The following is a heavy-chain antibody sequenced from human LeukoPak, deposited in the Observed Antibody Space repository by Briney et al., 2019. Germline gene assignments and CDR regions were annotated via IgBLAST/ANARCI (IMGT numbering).Heavy chain of an antibody. V-gene: IGHV3-23*01. Sequence: GGSLRLSCAASGFTFSSYAMSWVRQAPGKGLEWVSAISGSGGSTYYADSVKGRFTISRDNSKNTLYLQMNSLRAEDTALYYCAKDIILRGYSYGHANAFDIWGQGTMVTVSS. CDR3: AKDIILRGYSYGHANAFDI. CDR1: GFTFSSYA. J-gene: IGHJ3*02. CDR2: ISGSGGST. D-gene: IGHD5-18*01.